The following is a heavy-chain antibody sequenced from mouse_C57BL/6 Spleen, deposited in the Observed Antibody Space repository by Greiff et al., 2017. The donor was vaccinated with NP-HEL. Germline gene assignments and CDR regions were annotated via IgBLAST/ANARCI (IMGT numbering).Heavy chain of an antibody. J-gene: IGHJ4*01. CDR3: ARGGYYDYYYAMDY. CDR2: IHPNSGST. Sequence: QVQLQQSVAELVRPGASVKLSCTASGFNIKNTYMHWVKQRPEQGLEWIGMIHPNSGSTNYNEKFKSKATLTVDKSSSTAYMQLSSLTSEDSAVYYCARGGYYDYYYAMDYWGQGTSVTVSS. V-gene: IGHV1-64*01. D-gene: IGHD2-4*01. CDR1: GFNIKNTY.